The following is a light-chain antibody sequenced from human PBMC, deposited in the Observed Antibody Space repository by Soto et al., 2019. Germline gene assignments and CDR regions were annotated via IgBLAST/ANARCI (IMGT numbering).Light chain of an antibody. CDR2: EVS. J-gene: IGLJ1*01. V-gene: IGLV2-14*01. Sequence: QSALTQPASVSGSPGQSITISCTGTSSDVGTYNYVSWYQQHPGKAPKLMIYEVSNRPSGISNRFSGSKSGNTASLTISGLQADDEADYYCSSYTGNSFVFGTGTKLTLL. CDR1: SSDVGTYNY. CDR3: SSYTGNSFV.